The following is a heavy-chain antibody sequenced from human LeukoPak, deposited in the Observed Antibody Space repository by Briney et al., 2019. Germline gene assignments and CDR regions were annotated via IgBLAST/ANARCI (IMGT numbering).Heavy chain of an antibody. CDR2: VSAGGDNT. CDR1: GFTFTNYA. Sequence: PGGSLRLSCTASGFTFTNYAVNWVRQVPGKGPEWDSAVSAGGDNTYYADFVKGRFTISRDNSNNTLFLQMNSLRAEDTAIYYCGKDSQYDFVWRSYHYTGYYYTDVWGKGTTVTVSS. CDR3: GKDSQYDFVWRSYHYTGYYYTDV. D-gene: IGHD3-16*02. V-gene: IGHV3-23*01. J-gene: IGHJ6*03.